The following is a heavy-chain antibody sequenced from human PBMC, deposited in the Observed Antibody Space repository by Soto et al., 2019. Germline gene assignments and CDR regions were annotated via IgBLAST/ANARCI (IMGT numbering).Heavy chain of an antibody. J-gene: IGHJ6*03. D-gene: IGHD4-17*01. CDR1: GFTFRESG. Sequence: QVQLVESGGGVVQPGRSLRLSCAASGFTFRESGMFWVRQVPGKGLEWVAVITYDGSNAYYQDSVKGRVTISRDNSKGTVNLQMNSLRAEDTAVYYCAKDGGHYPWVSLFMDVWGKGTTVTVSS. CDR3: AKDGGHYPWVSLFMDV. CDR2: ITYDGSNA. V-gene: IGHV3-30*18.